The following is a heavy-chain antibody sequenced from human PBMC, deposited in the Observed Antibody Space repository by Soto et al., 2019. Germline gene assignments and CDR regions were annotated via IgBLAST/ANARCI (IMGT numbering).Heavy chain of an antibody. CDR1: GYTFTSYG. J-gene: IGHJ5*02. D-gene: IGHD2-2*03. V-gene: IGHV1-18*01. CDR2: ISAYNGNT. CDR3: VRDGYCSSTSCRKRNWFDT. Sequence: ASVKVSCKASGYTFTSYGISWVRQAPGQGLEWMGWISAYNGNTNYAQKLQGRVTMTTDTSTSTAYMELRSLRSDDTAVYYCVRDGYCSSTSCRKRNWFDTWGQGTLVTVSS.